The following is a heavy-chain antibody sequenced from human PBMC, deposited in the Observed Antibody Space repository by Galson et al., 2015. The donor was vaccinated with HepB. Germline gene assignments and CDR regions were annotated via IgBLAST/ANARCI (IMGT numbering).Heavy chain of an antibody. CDR3: AIAAYCSSTSCYTPMDV. CDR2: IISSSSYI. CDR1: GFTFSSYS. J-gene: IGHJ6*02. V-gene: IGHV3-21*01. Sequence: SLRLSCAASGFTFSSYSMNWVRQAPGKGLEWVSSIISSSSYIYYADSVKGRFTISRDNAKNSLYLQMNSLRAEDTAVYYCAIAAYCSSTSCYTPMDVWGQGTTVTVSS. D-gene: IGHD2-2*02.